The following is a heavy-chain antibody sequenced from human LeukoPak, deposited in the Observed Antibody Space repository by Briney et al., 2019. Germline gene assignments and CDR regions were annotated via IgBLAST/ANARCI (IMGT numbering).Heavy chain of an antibody. D-gene: IGHD2-2*01. Sequence: SETLSLTCAVYGGSFSGYYWSWIRQPPGKGLEWIGEINHSGSTNYNPSLKSRVTISVDTSKNQFSLRLSSVTAADTAVYYCARRSKVVVPAASLGYFDSWGQGTLVTVS. V-gene: IGHV4-34*01. CDR3: ARRSKVVVPAASLGYFDS. CDR2: INHSGST. CDR1: GGSFSGYY. J-gene: IGHJ4*02.